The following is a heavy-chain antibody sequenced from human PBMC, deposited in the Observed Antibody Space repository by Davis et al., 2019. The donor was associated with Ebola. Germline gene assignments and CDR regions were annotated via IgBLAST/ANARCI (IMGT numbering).Heavy chain of an antibody. CDR3: ARGVGTGAWFDP. J-gene: IGHJ5*02. Sequence: SETLSLTCAVYGGSFSGYYWSWIRQPPGKGLEWIGEINHSGSTNYNPSLKSRVTISVDTSKNQFPLKLSSVTAADTAVYYCARGVGTGAWFDPWGQGTVVTVSS. V-gene: IGHV4-34*01. D-gene: IGHD3-10*01. CDR2: INHSGST. CDR1: GGSFSGYY.